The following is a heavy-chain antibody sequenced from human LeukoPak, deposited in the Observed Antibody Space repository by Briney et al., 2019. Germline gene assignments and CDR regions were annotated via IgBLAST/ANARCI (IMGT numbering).Heavy chain of an antibody. Sequence: PGGSLRLSCATSGFPFSAYDMHWVCQAPGKGLEWVSAFGSAGDTYYPGAVKGRFTISRDYATDSLYLQMNSLRAGDTAVYFCVRGALPGDNWYFDLWGRGTLVTVSS. CDR1: GFPFSAYD. CDR2: FGSAGDT. J-gene: IGHJ2*01. V-gene: IGHV3-13*01. CDR3: VRGALPGDNWYFDL.